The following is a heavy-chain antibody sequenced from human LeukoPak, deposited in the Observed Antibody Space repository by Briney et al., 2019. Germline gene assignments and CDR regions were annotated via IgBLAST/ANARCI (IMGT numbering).Heavy chain of an antibody. V-gene: IGHV3-7*01. CDR2: IKQDGSEK. CDR1: GFTFNSYW. CDR3: ARDQVDTAMVTTTPGDY. Sequence: GGSLRLSCAASGFTFNSYWMSWVRQAPGKGLEWVANIKQDGSEKYYVDSVKGRFTISRDNSKNTLYLQMNSLRAEDTAVYYCARDQVDTAMVTTTPGDYWGQGTLVTVSS. J-gene: IGHJ4*02. D-gene: IGHD5-18*01.